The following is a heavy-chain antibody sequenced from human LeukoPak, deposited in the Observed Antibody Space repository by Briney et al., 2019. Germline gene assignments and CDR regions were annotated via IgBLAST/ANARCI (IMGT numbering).Heavy chain of an antibody. D-gene: IGHD2-8*02. Sequence: SETLSLTCTVSGDSISNSFWWSWVRQPPGKGLDWIGEISHTGSTKYNPSLKNRVTISRDSSKNQFSLRLNSVTAADTATYYCTRSAGWWSLDYWGQGALVTVSS. CDR3: TRSAGWWSLDY. CDR2: ISHTGST. CDR1: GDSISNSFW. J-gene: IGHJ4*02. V-gene: IGHV4-4*02.